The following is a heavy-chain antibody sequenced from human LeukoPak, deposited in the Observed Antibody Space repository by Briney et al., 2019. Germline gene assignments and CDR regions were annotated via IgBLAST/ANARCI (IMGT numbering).Heavy chain of an antibody. CDR3: AKGACSSTSCYSGGY. V-gene: IGHV3-23*01. J-gene: IGHJ4*02. CDR2: ISGSGGST. CDR1: GFTFSSYA. Sequence: GGSLRLSCAASGFTFSSYAMSWVRQAPGKGLEWVSAISGSGGSTYYADSVKGRFTISRDNYKNTLYLQMNSLRAEDPAVYYCAKGACSSTSCYSGGYWGQGTLVTVSS. D-gene: IGHD2-2*01.